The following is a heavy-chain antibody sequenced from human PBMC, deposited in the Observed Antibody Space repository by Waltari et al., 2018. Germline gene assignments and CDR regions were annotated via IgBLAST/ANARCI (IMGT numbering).Heavy chain of an antibody. J-gene: IGHJ5*01. D-gene: IGHD3-3*01. CDR2: ISGSGSTP. V-gene: IGHV3-23*01. CDR3: AKAIKGYNSAWFDY. Sequence: EVQLLESGGGLVQPGGSLRLSCAASGFSFSGYAMNWVRQAPGKGLGWVSGISGSGSTPFYADSVKGRFTISRDNSKNTVFLQMNSLRAEETAVYYCAKAIKGYNSAWFDYWGQGTLVTVSS. CDR1: GFSFSGYA.